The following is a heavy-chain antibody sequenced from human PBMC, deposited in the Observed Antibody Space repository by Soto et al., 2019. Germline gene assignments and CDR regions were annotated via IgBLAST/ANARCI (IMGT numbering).Heavy chain of an antibody. Sequence: QVQLVQSGAEVKKPGASVKVSCKASGYTFTGYYMHWVRQAPGQGLEWMGWINPNSGGTNYAQKFQGRVTMTRDTSIITAYMELSRLRSDDTAVYYCARSKQLFQEDNWFDPWGQRTLVTVSS. D-gene: IGHD6-6*01. V-gene: IGHV1-2*02. J-gene: IGHJ5*02. CDR3: ARSKQLFQEDNWFDP. CDR2: INPNSGGT. CDR1: GYTFTGYY.